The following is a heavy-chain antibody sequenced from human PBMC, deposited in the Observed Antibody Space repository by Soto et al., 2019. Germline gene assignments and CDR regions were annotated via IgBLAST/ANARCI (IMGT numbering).Heavy chain of an antibody. J-gene: IGHJ4*02. V-gene: IGHV3-48*01. D-gene: IGHD3-9*01. CDR1: GFIFSRYS. Sequence: EVQLVESGGDLIQPGGSLRLSCAASGFIFSRYSMNWVRQAPGKGLEWISYIPRSGSAIYADSVKGRFTISRDNAKRSLYLQMNSLGAEDTAAYYCVRDQDWAFDYWGQGTLVTVSS. CDR2: IPRSGSAI. CDR3: VRDQDWAFDY.